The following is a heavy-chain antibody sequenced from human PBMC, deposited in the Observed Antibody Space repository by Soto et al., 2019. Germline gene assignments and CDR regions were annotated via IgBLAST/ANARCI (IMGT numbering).Heavy chain of an antibody. Sequence: ASVKVSCEASGYSFTDYHIHWVRRAPGQGLEWLGRINPKSGGTSTAQKFQGWVTMTTDTSISTASMELTRLTSDDTAIYYCARGDSTDCSNGVCSFFYNHDMDVWGQGTTVTVSS. CDR1: GYSFTDYH. J-gene: IGHJ6*02. D-gene: IGHD2-8*01. V-gene: IGHV1-2*04. CDR3: ARGDSTDCSNGVCSFFYNHDMDV. CDR2: INPKSGGT.